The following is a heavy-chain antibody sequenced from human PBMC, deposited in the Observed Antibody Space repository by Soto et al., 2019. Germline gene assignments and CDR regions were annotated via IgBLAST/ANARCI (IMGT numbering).Heavy chain of an antibody. J-gene: IGHJ6*02. Sequence: GGSLRLSCAASGFTFSSYSMNWVRQAPGKGLEWVSSISSSSSYIYYADSVKGRFTISRDNAKNSLYLQMNSLRAEDTAVYYCARDLYPYYYYGMDVWGQGTTVTVSS. CDR1: GFTFSSYS. D-gene: IGHD2-15*01. CDR2: ISSSSSYI. V-gene: IGHV3-21*01. CDR3: ARDLYPYYYYGMDV.